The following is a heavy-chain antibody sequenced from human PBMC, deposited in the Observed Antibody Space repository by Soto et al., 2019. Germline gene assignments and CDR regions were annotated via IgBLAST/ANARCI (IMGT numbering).Heavy chain of an antibody. D-gene: IGHD3-10*01. V-gene: IGHV1-69*01. J-gene: IGHJ5*02. Sequence: QVQLVQSGAEVKKPGSSVKVSCKASGGTFSSYAISWVRQAPGQGLEWMGGIIPIFGTANYAQKFQGRVTITADESTSTAYMELSSLRSEDTAVYYCARAPYYYGSGRPRGVNWFDPWGQGTLVTVSS. CDR2: IIPIFGTA. CDR1: GGTFSSYA. CDR3: ARAPYYYGSGRPRGVNWFDP.